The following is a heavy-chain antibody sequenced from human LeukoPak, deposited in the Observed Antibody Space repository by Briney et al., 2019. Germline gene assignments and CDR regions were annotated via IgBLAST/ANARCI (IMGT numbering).Heavy chain of an antibody. D-gene: IGHD6-13*01. V-gene: IGHV1-2*02. CDR2: INPNSGDT. CDR3: ARRVIAAAADLEY. CDR1: GYTFTGYY. J-gene: IGHJ4*02. Sequence: GASVKVPCKASGYTFTGYYMYWVRQAPGQGLEWMGWINPNSGDTNYAQKFQGRVTMTRDTSISTAYMELSRLTSDDTAVYYCARRVIAAAADLEYWGQGTLVTVSS.